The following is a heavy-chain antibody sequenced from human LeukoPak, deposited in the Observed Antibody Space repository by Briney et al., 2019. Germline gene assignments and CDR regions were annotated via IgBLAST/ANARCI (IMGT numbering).Heavy chain of an antibody. CDR3: ARGVLRYFVVPQFDY. CDR2: INPSGGST. V-gene: IGHV1-46*01. Sequence: GASVKVSCKASGYTFTSYYMHWVRQAPGQGLEWMGIINPSGGSTSYAQKFQGRVTMTRDTSISTAYMELSRLRSDDTAVYYCARGVLRYFVVPQFDYWGQGTLVTVSS. J-gene: IGHJ4*02. D-gene: IGHD3-9*01. CDR1: GYTFTSYY.